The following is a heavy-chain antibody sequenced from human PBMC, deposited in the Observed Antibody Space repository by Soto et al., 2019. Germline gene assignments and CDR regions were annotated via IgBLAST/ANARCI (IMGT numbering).Heavy chain of an antibody. D-gene: IGHD6-19*01. CDR1: GVSFSGYY. CDR3: ARGWGSGVFDY. J-gene: IGHJ4*02. Sequence: SETLSLTCAVFGVSFSGYYWNWIRQPPGKGLEWIGEINHSGSTNYNPSLKSRVTISVDTPKNQFSLKLSSVTAADTAVYYCARGWGSGVFDYWGQGTLVTVSS. CDR2: INHSGST. V-gene: IGHV4-34*01.